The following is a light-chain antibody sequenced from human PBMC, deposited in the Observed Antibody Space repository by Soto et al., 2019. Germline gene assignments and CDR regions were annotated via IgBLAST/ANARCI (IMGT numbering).Light chain of an antibody. J-gene: IGKJ1*01. V-gene: IGKV1-5*03. Sequence: DIQMTQSPSTLSASVGDRVTITCRASQSISYWLAWYQQKPGKAPNLLIYKASSLKSGVPSRFSGSGSGTEFTLTISSLQADDFATYYGQQYNRYSWTFGQGTKVEIK. CDR3: QQYNRYSWT. CDR1: QSISYW. CDR2: KAS.